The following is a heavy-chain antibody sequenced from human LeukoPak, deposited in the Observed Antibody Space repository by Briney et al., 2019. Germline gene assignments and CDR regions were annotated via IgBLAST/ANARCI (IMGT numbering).Heavy chain of an antibody. CDR3: AKGFLPTSSSSNYVSFDF. CDR1: GFSVSNNY. CDR2: IYSGGET. D-gene: IGHD6-13*01. V-gene: IGHV3-53*01. J-gene: IGHJ4*02. Sequence: GGSLRLSCAASGFSVSNNYMSWVRQAPGKGLEWVSVIYSGGETYYTDSVEGRFTISRDNSKNTLYLQMNSLRAEDTAVYYCAKGFLPTSSSSNYVSFDFWGQGTLVTVSS.